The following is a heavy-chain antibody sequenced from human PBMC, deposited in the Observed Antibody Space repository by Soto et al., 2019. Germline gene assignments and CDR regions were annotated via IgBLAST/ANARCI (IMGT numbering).Heavy chain of an antibody. V-gene: IGHV3-74*01. D-gene: IGHD1-1*01. J-gene: IGHJ3*02. CDR1: GFTFSSYW. Sequence: GGSLRLSCAASGFTFSSYWMHWVRQAPGKGLVWVSRINTDGSITSYADSVKGRFTISRDNAKNTLYLQMNSLRAADTAVYYCARRQLGAFDIWGQGTMVTVSS. CDR3: ARRQLGAFDI. CDR2: INTDGSIT.